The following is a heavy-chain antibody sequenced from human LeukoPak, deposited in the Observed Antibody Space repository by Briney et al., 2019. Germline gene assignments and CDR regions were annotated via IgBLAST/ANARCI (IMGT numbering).Heavy chain of an antibody. CDR3: ARQGGYYGSGSEYYFDY. V-gene: IGHV3-23*01. J-gene: IGHJ4*02. Sequence: PGGSLRLSCAASGFTFSSHAMSWVRQAPGKGLEWVSDISGNGETTHYADSVKGRFTISRDNSKNTLYLQMSSLRAEDTAVYYCARQGGYYGSGSEYYFDYWGQGTLVTVSS. CDR1: GFTFSSHA. CDR2: ISGNGETT. D-gene: IGHD3-10*01.